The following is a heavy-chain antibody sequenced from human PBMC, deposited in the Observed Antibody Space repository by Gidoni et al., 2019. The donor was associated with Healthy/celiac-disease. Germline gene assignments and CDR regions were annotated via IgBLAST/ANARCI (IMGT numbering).Heavy chain of an antibody. CDR3: ASSYGSGSYYNLNFDY. J-gene: IGHJ4*02. Sequence: QLQLQESGPGLVKPSETLSLTCTVSGGSISSSSYYWGWIRQPPGKGLEWIGSIYYSGSTYYNPSLKSRVTISVDTSKNQFSLKLSSVTAADTAVYYCASSYGSGSYYNLNFDYWGQGTLVTVSS. V-gene: IGHV4-39*07. CDR2: IYYSGST. D-gene: IGHD3-10*01. CDR1: GGSISSSSYY.